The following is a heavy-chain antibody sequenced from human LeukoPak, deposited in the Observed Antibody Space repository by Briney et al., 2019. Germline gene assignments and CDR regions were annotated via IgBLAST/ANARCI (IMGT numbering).Heavy chain of an antibody. CDR2: ISGSGGST. Sequence: PGGSLRLSCAASGFTFSSYAMSWVRQAPGKGLEWVSAISGSGGSTYYADSVKGRFTISRDNSKNTLYLQMNSLRAEDTAVYYCAKQGLGYRSSTSCWVDYWGQGTLVTVSS. CDR3: AKQGLGYRSSTSCWVDY. CDR1: GFTFSSYA. V-gene: IGHV3-23*01. J-gene: IGHJ4*02. D-gene: IGHD2-2*01.